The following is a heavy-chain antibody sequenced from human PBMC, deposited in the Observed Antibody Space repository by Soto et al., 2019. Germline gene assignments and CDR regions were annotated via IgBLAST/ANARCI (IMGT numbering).Heavy chain of an antibody. J-gene: IGHJ3*02. CDR3: ARVGKLELQGGAFDI. D-gene: IGHD1-7*01. CDR1: GGSISSYY. CDR2: IYTSGST. Sequence: LSLTCTVSGGSISSYYWSWIRQPAGKGLEWIGRIYTSGSTNYNPSLKSRVTMSVDTSKNQFSLKLSSVTAADTAVYYCARVGKLELQGGAFDIWGQGTMVTVSS. V-gene: IGHV4-4*07.